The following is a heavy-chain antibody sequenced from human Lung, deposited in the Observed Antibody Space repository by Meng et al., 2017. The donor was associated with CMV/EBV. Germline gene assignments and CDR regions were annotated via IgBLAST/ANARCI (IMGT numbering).Heavy chain of an antibody. D-gene: IGHD2-2*01. CDR1: GYSFTSYW. Sequence: ESXKISXKGSGYSFTSYWIGWVRQMPGKGLEWMGIIYPGDSDARYSPSFQGQVTISADKSISTAYLQWSSLKASDTAMYYCARRSSTSLEGAFDIWGQGTMVXVSS. J-gene: IGHJ3*02. CDR2: IYPGDSDA. V-gene: IGHV5-51*01. CDR3: ARRSSTSLEGAFDI.